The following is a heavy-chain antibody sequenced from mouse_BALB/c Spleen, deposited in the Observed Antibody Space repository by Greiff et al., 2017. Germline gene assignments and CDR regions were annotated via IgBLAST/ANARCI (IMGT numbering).Heavy chain of an antibody. CDR3: ARWNDDYPWFAY. CDR1: GYTFTSYW. Sequence: VQLQQSGAELAKPGASVKMSCKASGYTFTSYWMHWVKQRPGQGLEWIGYINPSTGYTEYNQKFKDKATLTADKSSSTAYMQLSSLTSEDSAVYYCARWNDDYPWFAYWGQGTLVTVSA. J-gene: IGHJ3*01. D-gene: IGHD2-4*01. V-gene: IGHV1-7*01. CDR2: INPSTGYT.